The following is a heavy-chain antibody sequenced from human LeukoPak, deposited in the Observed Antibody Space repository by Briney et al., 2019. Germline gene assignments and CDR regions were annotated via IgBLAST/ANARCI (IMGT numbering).Heavy chain of an antibody. CDR3: AKDRYSTVSSSWYPVCDY. CDR1: GFTFSSYA. Sequence: GGSLRLSCAASGFTFSSYAMSWVRQAPGKGLDWVSAIIGSSGSTYYADSVKGRFTLSRDNSKDTLYLQMNSLRAEDTAVYYCAKDRYSTVSSSWYPVCDYWGQGTLVTVSS. D-gene: IGHD6-13*01. V-gene: IGHV3-23*01. J-gene: IGHJ4*02. CDR2: IIGSSGST.